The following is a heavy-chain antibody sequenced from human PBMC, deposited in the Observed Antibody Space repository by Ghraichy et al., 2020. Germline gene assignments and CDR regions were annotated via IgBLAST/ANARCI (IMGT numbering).Heavy chain of an antibody. Sequence: SETLSLTCTVSGGSISNYYWSWIRQPPGKGLEWIGYISDTGITIYNPSLKSRVTISLDSSKKQFSLKLSSVTAAETAVYYCARERAYIRYDSSGYWNVFDYWGQGALVTVSS. V-gene: IGHV4-59*01. CDR3: ARERAYIRYDSSGYWNVFDY. CDR2: ISDTGIT. CDR1: GGSISNYY. J-gene: IGHJ4*02. D-gene: IGHD3-22*01.